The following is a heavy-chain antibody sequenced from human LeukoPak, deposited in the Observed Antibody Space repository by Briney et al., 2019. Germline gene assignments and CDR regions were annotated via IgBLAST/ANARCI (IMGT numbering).Heavy chain of an antibody. CDR1: GGSISSGGYY. D-gene: IGHD1-1*01. V-gene: IGHV4-31*03. CDR3: ARSWQNEPSYFDY. CDR2: IYYSGST. Sequence: SETLSLTCTVSGGSISSGGYYWSWIRQHPGTGLEWIGYIYYSGSTYYNPSLKSRVTISVDASKNQFSLKLSSVTAADTAVYYCARSWQNEPSYFDYWGQGTLVTVSS. J-gene: IGHJ4*02.